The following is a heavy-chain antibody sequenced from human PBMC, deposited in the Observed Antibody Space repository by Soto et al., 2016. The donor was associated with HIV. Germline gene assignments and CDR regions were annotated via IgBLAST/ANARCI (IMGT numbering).Heavy chain of an antibody. Sequence: EVQLVESGGGLVKPGGSLRLSCATSGFTFTSYTIIWVRQAPGKGLEWVSTISDVPTGNTHYVDSVKGRFTISRDASKDTVYLQMNNLRVEDTATLFLSVWISHHFAYWGREPWSPSPQ. D-gene: IGHD2-2*03. J-gene: IGHJ4*02. CDR1: GFTFTSYT. V-gene: IGHV3-23*04. CDR2: ISDVPTGNT. CDR3: SVWISHHFAY.